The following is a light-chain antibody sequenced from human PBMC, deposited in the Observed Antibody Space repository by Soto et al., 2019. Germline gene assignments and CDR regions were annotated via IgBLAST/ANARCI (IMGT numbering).Light chain of an antibody. CDR3: LQDYNYPYT. Sequence: AIRMTQSPSSFSASTVDRVTITCRASQGISSYLGWYQQKPGKAPKLLIYAASSLQSGVPSRFSGSGSGTDFTLTISSLQPEDFATYYCLQDYNYPYTFGQGTKVDIK. CDR2: AAS. J-gene: IGKJ2*01. V-gene: IGKV1-6*01. CDR1: QGISSY.